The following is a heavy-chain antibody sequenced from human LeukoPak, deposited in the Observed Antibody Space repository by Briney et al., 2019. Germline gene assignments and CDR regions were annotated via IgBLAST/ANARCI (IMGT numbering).Heavy chain of an antibody. D-gene: IGHD3-10*01. Sequence: GGSLRLSCAASRFTFSNYAMSWVRQAPGKGLEWVSAITGNGDYTDYADSVKGRFTISRDNSKNTAYLQMNSLRSEDTAVYYCARSLRVRGVPDYMDVWGKGTTVTISS. J-gene: IGHJ6*03. CDR1: RFTFSNYA. CDR3: ARSLRVRGVPDYMDV. V-gene: IGHV3-23*01. CDR2: ITGNGDYT.